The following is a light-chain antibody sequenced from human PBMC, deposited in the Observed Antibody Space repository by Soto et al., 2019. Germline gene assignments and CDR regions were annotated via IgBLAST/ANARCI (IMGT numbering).Light chain of an antibody. CDR2: SAP. CDR1: QTINSY. V-gene: IGKV1-39*01. CDR3: QQGYNIPWT. J-gene: IGKJ1*01. Sequence: DFQMTQSPSSLSASVGDGVTITCRASQTINSYLNWYQQKPGKAPKLLIYSAPSLQVGVPSRFSGSGSGTDFTLSISSLQPEDFATYYCQQGYNIPWTFGQGTKVEIK.